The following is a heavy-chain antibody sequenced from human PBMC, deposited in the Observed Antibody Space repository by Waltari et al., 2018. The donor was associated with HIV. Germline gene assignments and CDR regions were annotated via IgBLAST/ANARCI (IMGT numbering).Heavy chain of an antibody. J-gene: IGHJ4*02. Sequence: EVHLLESGGGLVQSGGSLRLSCAASGFTFSTFAMSWVRQAPWKGLEAVSGLNDGAFGTYCADSLTGWMTISRDNSKYTLFLEMNSLGSEDTAVYYCARLDFWLKYYFDFWGQGTLVTVSS. D-gene: IGHD3-3*01. CDR3: ARLDFWLKYYFDF. CDR2: LNDGAFGT. V-gene: IGHV3-23*01. CDR1: GFTFSTFA.